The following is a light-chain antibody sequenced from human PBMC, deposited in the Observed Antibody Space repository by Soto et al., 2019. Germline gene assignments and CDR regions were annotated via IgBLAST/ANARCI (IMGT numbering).Light chain of an antibody. V-gene: IGKV3-15*01. CDR2: GAF. J-gene: IGKJ1*01. Sequence: EIVMTQSPATLTVSPGERATLSCRASQSAGTSLAWYQQKPGQAPRLLIHGAFTRATGIPARFSGSGSGTEFTLTISSLQSEDFAVYYCHQYNHWLTWTFGQGTKVDIK. CDR3: HQYNHWLTWT. CDR1: QSAGTS.